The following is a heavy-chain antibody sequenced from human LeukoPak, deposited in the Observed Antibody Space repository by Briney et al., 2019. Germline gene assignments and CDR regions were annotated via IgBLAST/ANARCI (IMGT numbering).Heavy chain of an antibody. CDR3: ARGLGYCSGGSCYKIHWFDP. J-gene: IGHJ5*02. CDR2: IYYSGST. CDR1: GGSLSSYY. V-gene: IGHV4-59*01. D-gene: IGHD2-15*01. Sequence: SETLSLTCTVSGGSLSSYYWSWIRQPPGKGLEWIGYIYYSGSTNYNPSLKSRVTISVDTSKNQFSLKLSSVTAADTAVYYCARGLGYCSGGSCYKIHWFDPWGQGTLVTVSS.